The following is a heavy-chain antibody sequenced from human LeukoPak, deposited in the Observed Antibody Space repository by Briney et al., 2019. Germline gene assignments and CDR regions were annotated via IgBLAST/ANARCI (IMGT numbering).Heavy chain of an antibody. D-gene: IGHD5-24*01. CDR3: ALEGDGYNGPDY. CDR1: GFTFSSYA. CDR2: ISYDESNK. J-gene: IGHJ4*02. Sequence: PGGSLRLSCAASGFTFSSYAMHWVRQAPGKGLEWVAVISYDESNKYYADSVRGRFTISRDNSKNTVYLQINSLRVEDTAVYYCALEGDGYNGPDYWGQGTLVTVSS. V-gene: IGHV3-30*04.